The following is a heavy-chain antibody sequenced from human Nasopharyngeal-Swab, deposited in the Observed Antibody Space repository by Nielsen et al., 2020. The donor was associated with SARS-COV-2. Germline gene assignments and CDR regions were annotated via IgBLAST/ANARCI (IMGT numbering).Heavy chain of an antibody. V-gene: IGHV3-30-3*01. Sequence: VRQAPGKGLEWVAVISYDGSNKYYADSVKGRFTISRDNSKNTLYLQMNSLRAGDTAVYYCARVRKDCSSTSCYTSDYWGQGTLVTVSS. CDR2: ISYDGSNK. J-gene: IGHJ4*02. D-gene: IGHD2-2*02. CDR3: ARVRKDCSSTSCYTSDY.